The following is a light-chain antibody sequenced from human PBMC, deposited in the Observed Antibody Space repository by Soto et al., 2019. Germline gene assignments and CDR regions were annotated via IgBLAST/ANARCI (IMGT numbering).Light chain of an antibody. CDR3: SSYTSSNNYV. CDR2: DVS. CDR1: SSDVGGYNY. V-gene: IGLV2-14*03. Sequence: QSVLTQPASVSGSPGQSIAISCTGTSSDVGGYNYVSWYQHHPGKVPQIMIYDVSSRPSGVSDRFSGSKSGNTASLNISGIQDEYEDDYYCSSYTSSNNYVFGTGTKV. J-gene: IGLJ1*01.